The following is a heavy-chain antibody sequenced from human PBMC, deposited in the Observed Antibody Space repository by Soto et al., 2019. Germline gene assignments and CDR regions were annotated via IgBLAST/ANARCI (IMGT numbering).Heavy chain of an antibody. Sequence: SETLSLTCTVSGGSISSYYWSWIRQPPGKGLEWIGYIYYSGSTNYNPSLKSRVTISADTSKNQFSLKLSSVTAADTAVYYCARGRGGWFINQLLNAFDIWGQGTMVTVSS. CDR1: GGSISSYY. D-gene: IGHD2-2*01. V-gene: IGHV4-59*01. J-gene: IGHJ3*02. CDR2: IYYSGST. CDR3: ARGRGGWFINQLLNAFDI.